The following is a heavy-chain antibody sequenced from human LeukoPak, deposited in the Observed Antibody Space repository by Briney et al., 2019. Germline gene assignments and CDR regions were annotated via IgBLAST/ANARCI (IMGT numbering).Heavy chain of an antibody. CDR1: GYSISSGYY. CDR3: ARTYSYASDDAFDI. Sequence: PSETLSLTCSVSGYSISSGYYWSWIRQPPGKGLEWIGYIYYSGGTSYNPSLKSRVTISIDPSKNQFSLRLSAVTAADTAVYYCARTYSYASDDAFDIWGQGTMVTVSS. V-gene: IGHV4-38-2*02. J-gene: IGHJ3*02. CDR2: IYYSGGT. D-gene: IGHD5-18*01.